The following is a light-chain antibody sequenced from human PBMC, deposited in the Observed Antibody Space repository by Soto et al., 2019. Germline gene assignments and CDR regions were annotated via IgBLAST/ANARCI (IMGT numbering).Light chain of an antibody. CDR1: SSDVGGYNY. V-gene: IGLV2-11*01. CDR2: DVS. CDR3: CSYAVCPYV. Sequence: QSALTQPRSVSGSPGQSVTISCTGTSSDVGGYNYVSWYQQHPGKAPKLMIYDVSKRPSGVPDRFSGSKSGNTASLTISGLQAYYEAAYSCCSYAVCPYVFGTGTMLTDL. J-gene: IGLJ1*01.